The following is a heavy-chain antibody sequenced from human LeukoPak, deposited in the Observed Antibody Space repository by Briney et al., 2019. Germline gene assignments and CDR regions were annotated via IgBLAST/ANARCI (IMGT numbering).Heavy chain of an antibody. J-gene: IGHJ4*02. CDR2: INNSGST. Sequence: PSETLSLTYAVYGGSFSGYYWSWIRQPPGKGLEWIGEINNSGSTNYNPSLKSRVTISVDTSKNQFSLKLSSVTAADTAVYYCARARRHGSGYYDDYWGQGTLVTVSS. CDR1: GGSFSGYY. CDR3: ARARRHGSGYYDDY. V-gene: IGHV4-34*01. D-gene: IGHD3-22*01.